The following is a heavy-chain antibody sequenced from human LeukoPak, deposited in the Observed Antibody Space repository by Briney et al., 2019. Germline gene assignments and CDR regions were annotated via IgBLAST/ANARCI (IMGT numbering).Heavy chain of an antibody. V-gene: IGHV3-21*01. CDR3: ARDGGYSYGNNWFDP. CDR1: GFTFSSYS. CDR2: ISSSSSYI. D-gene: IGHD5-18*01. J-gene: IGHJ5*02. Sequence: GGSLRLSCAASGFTFSSYSMNWVRPAPGKGLEWVSSISSSSSYIYYADSVKGRFTISRDNAKNSLYLQMNSLRAEDTAVYYCARDGGYSYGNNWFDPWGQGTLVTVSS.